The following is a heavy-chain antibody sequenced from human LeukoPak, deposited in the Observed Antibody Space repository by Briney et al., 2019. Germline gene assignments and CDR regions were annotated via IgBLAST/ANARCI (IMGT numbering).Heavy chain of an antibody. CDR1: GGTFTSCA. CDR3: ARGGSMGLTGTYHFDY. J-gene: IGHJ4*02. V-gene: IGHV1-69*04. Sequence: SVKLSCKAAGGTFTSCAISWVRQAPGQGLEWMGRIMPIFGIANYAQKFQGRVTITADKPTSTAYMELSSLRSEDTAVYYCARGGSMGLTGTYHFDYWGRGTLVTVSS. CDR2: IMPIFGIA. D-gene: IGHD1-20*01.